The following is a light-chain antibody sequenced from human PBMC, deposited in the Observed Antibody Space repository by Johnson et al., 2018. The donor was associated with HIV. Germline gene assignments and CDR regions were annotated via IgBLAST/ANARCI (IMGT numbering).Light chain of an antibody. V-gene: IGLV1-51*02. Sequence: HSVLTQPPSVSAAPGQKVTISCSGSSSNIGNNYVSWYQQLPGTAPKLLIYENNKRPSGIPDRFSGSKSGTSATLAITELQPGDEADYYCGTWDSSLSTGGNVFGTGTKVTVL. CDR1: SSNIGNNY. CDR3: GTWDSSLSTGGNV. J-gene: IGLJ1*01. CDR2: ENN.